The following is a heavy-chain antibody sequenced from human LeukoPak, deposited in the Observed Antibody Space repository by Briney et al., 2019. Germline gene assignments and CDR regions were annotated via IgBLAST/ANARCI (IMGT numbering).Heavy chain of an antibody. CDR1: GFTFSSYS. Sequence: QSGGSLRLSCAASGFTFSSYSMNWVRQAPGKGLEWVAVVSYDGSNKYYADSVKGRFTISRDNSKNTLYVQMNSLRGEDTAVYYCASSRNSAWHNFDYWGQGTLVIVSS. CDR3: ASSRNSAWHNFDY. D-gene: IGHD6-19*01. J-gene: IGHJ4*02. CDR2: VSYDGSNK. V-gene: IGHV3-30*03.